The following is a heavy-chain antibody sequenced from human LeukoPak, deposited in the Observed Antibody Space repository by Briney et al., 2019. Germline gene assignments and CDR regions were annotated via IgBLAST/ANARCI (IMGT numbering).Heavy chain of an antibody. CDR1: GGSFSGYY. V-gene: IGHV4-34*01. CDR2: INHSGST. Sequence: IPSETLSLTCAVYGGSFSGYYWSWIRQPPGKGLEWIGEINHSGSTNYNPSLKSRVTISVDTSKNQFSLKLSSVTAADTAVYYCARDRDYGDFDYWGQGTLVTVSS. CDR3: ARDRDYGDFDY. D-gene: IGHD4-17*01. J-gene: IGHJ4*02.